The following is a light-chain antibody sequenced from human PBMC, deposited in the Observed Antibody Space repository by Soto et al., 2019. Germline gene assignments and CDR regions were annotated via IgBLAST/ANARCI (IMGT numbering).Light chain of an antibody. J-gene: IGKJ1*01. CDR3: QQYNNWWT. CDR2: EAS. Sequence: EIVLTQSPGTLSLSPGERATLSCRASQSVSDNYLAWHQQRPGQAPRLLIFEASTRATGIPDRFSGSGSGTDFTLTISSLQSEDFAVYYCQQYNNWWTFGQGTKVEIK. CDR1: QSVSDN. V-gene: IGKV3D-15*01.